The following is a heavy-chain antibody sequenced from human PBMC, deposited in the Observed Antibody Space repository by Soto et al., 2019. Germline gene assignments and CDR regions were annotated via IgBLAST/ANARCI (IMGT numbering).Heavy chain of an antibody. CDR2: IYYSGST. CDR1: GGSISSGGYY. Sequence: SETLSLTCTVSGGSISSGGYYWSWIRQHPGKGLEWIGYIYYSGSTYYNPSLKSRVTISVDTSKNQFSLKLSSVTAADTAVYYCGRGQPSAVSDYWGQGTLVTVSS. CDR3: GRGQPSAVSDY. V-gene: IGHV4-31*03. D-gene: IGHD2-8*01. J-gene: IGHJ4*02.